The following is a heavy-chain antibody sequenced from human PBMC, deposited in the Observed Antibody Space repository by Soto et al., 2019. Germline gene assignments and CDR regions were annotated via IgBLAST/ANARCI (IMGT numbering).Heavy chain of an antibody. V-gene: IGHV3-7*01. CDR2: IKQDGSEK. CDR3: ARLRFGYSSSWYSSEYYFDY. CDR1: GFTFSSYW. Sequence: EVQLVESGGGLVQPGGSLRLSCAASGFTFSSYWMSWVRQAPGKGLEWVANIKQDGSEKYYVDSVKGRFTISRDNAKNSLYLQMNSLRAEDTAVYYCARLRFGYSSSWYSSEYYFDYWGQGTLVTVSS. D-gene: IGHD6-13*01. J-gene: IGHJ4*02.